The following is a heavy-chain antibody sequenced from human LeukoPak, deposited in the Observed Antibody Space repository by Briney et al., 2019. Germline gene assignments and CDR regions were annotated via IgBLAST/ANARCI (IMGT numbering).Heavy chain of an antibody. CDR2: INPSGGST. V-gene: IGHV1-46*01. D-gene: IGHD2-15*01. CDR3: AREGVYCSGGSCYHSNWFDP. Sequence: ASVKVSYKASGYTFTSYYMHWVRQAPGQGLEWMGIINPSGGSTSYAQKFQGRVTMTSDMSTSTVYMELSSLRSEDTAVYYCAREGVYCSGGSCYHSNWFDPWGQGTLVTVSS. CDR1: GYTFTSYY. J-gene: IGHJ5*02.